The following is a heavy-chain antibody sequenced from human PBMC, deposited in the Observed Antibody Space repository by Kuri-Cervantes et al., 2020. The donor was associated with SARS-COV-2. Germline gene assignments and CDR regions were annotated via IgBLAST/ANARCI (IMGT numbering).Heavy chain of an antibody. D-gene: IGHD5-24*01. Sequence: GESLKISCAASGFPFSSYSMNWVRQAPGKGLEWVSSISSSSSYIYYADSVKGRFTISRDNAKNSLYLQMNSLRAEDTAVYYCARDLKESKGMDFDYWGQGTLVTVSS. V-gene: IGHV3-21*01. CDR3: ARDLKESKGMDFDY. CDR1: GFPFSSYS. J-gene: IGHJ4*02. CDR2: ISSSSSYI.